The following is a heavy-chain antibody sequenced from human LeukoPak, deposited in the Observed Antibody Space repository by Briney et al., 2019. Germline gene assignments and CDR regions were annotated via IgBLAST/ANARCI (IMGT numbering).Heavy chain of an antibody. J-gene: IGHJ4*02. CDR2: ISGSGGST. D-gene: IGHD6-6*01. CDR3: AKGSQSRSIAWVGY. Sequence: GGSLRLSCAASGFTFSSYAMSWVRQAPGKGLDWVSAISGSGGSTYYVDSVKGRFTISRDNSKNTLYLQMNSLRAEDTAVYYCAKGSQSRSIAWVGYWGQGTLVTVSS. V-gene: IGHV3-23*01. CDR1: GFTFSSYA.